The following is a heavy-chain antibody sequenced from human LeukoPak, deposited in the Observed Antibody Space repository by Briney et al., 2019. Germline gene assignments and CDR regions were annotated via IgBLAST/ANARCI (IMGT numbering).Heavy chain of an antibody. CDR3: ARENWDFDF. J-gene: IGHJ4*02. CDR1: RFTFSNYA. D-gene: IGHD7-27*01. Sequence: PGGSLRLSCVACRFTFSNYAIHWVRQAPGKGLEWVASIRFNGNFYADYVKGRFTISRDNSKSTVSLQMDTLRTEDTALYYCARENWDFDFWGQGTLVTVSS. CDR2: IRFNGN. V-gene: IGHV3-30*02.